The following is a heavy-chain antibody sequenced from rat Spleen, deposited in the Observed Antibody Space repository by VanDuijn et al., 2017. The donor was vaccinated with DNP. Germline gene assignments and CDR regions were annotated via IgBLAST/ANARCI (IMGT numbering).Heavy chain of an antibody. CDR1: RFTFNNYW. Sequence: EVHLVESGGDLVEPGRSLRLSCEVSRFTFNNYWMTWFRQVPGKGLEWVASITSSGGRTYYPDSVKGRFSISRDNARSTLYLQMNSLRSEDMATYYCARWSSSHWYFDFWGPGTMVTVSS. CDR2: ITSSGGRT. V-gene: IGHV5-31*01. D-gene: IGHD1-2*01. CDR3: ARWSSSHWYFDF. J-gene: IGHJ1*01.